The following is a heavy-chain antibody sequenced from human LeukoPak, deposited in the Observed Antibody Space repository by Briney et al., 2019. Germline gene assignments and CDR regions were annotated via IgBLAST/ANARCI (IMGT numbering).Heavy chain of an antibody. CDR3: ARSSGWYGWFDP. D-gene: IGHD6-19*01. CDR2: ISGSGGST. Sequence: PGGSLRLSCAASGFTFSSYAMSWVRQAPGKGLEWVSAISGSGGSTYYADSVKGRFTISRGNSKNTLYLQMNSLRAEDTAVYYCARSSGWYGWFDPWGQGTLVTVSS. J-gene: IGHJ5*02. V-gene: IGHV3-23*01. CDR1: GFTFSSYA.